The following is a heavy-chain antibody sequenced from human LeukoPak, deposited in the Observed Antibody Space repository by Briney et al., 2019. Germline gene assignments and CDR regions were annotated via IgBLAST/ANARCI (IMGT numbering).Heavy chain of an antibody. CDR1: GYSISSGYY. Sequence: SETLSLTCNVSGYSISSGYYWAWIRQAPGKGLEWIGSIYHSGYTHYNPSLKGRVTISVDTSKNDLSLKLSSVAAADTAIYYCARDLNPTHYFDYWGQGTLVTVSS. V-gene: IGHV4-38-2*02. CDR2: IYHSGYT. CDR3: ARDLNPTHYFDY. J-gene: IGHJ4*02.